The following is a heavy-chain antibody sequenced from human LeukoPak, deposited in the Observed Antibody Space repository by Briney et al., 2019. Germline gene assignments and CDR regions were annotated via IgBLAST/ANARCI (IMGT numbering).Heavy chain of an antibody. D-gene: IGHD3-22*01. V-gene: IGHV3-30-3*01. CDR1: GFTFNNYA. Sequence: GGSLRLSCAASGFTFNNYAMHWVRQAPGQGLEWVAVISYDGSNKYYADSVKGRFTISRDNSKNTLYLQMNSLRAEDTAVYYCARDPSSGYYYYFDYWGQGTLVTVSS. CDR2: ISYDGSNK. J-gene: IGHJ4*02. CDR3: ARDPSSGYYYYFDY.